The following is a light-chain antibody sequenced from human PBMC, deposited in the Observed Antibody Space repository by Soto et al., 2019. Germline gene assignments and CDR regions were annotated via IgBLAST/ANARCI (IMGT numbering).Light chain of an antibody. CDR2: GAS. Sequence: EIVLTQSPGTLSLSPGERATLSCMASQSVSSSYLAWYQQKPGQATRLLIYGASSRATGIPDRCSGSGSGTDFTLTISRLEPEDFAVYYCQQYGSSPLTFGGGTKVEIK. V-gene: IGKV3-20*01. CDR3: QQYGSSPLT. J-gene: IGKJ4*02. CDR1: QSVSSSY.